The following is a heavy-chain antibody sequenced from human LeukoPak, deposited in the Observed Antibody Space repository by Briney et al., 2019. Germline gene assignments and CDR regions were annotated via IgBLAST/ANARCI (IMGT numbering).Heavy chain of an antibody. CDR1: GGSISSYY. Sequence: SETLSLTCTVSGGSISSYYWSWIRQPPGKGLEWIGYIYYSGSTNYNPSLKSRVTISVDTSKNQFSLKLSSVTAADTAVYYCARQGIYCSGGSCYLDYWGQGTLVTVSS. CDR3: ARQGIYCSGGSCYLDY. D-gene: IGHD2-15*01. J-gene: IGHJ4*02. CDR2: IYYSGST. V-gene: IGHV4-59*08.